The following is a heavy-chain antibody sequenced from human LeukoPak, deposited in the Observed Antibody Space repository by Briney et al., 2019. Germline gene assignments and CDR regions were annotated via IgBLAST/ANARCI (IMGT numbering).Heavy chain of an antibody. CDR1: GFTFSSYA. V-gene: IGHV3-23*01. CDR2: ISGGGGST. J-gene: IGHJ4*02. D-gene: IGHD2-2*01. Sequence: GGSLRLSCAASGFTFSSYAMSWVRQAPGKGLEWVSAISGGGGSTYYADSVKGRFTISRDNSKNTLYLQMNSLRAEDTAVYYCAKAQRYCSSTSCYNFDYWGQGTLVTVSS. CDR3: AKAQRYCSSTSCYNFDY.